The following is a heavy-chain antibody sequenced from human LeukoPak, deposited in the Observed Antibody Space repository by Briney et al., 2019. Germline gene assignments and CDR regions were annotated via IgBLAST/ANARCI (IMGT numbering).Heavy chain of an antibody. CDR1: GFTLSSYE. CDR2: ISYDGSNK. J-gene: IGHJ4*02. D-gene: IGHD6-19*01. Sequence: PGGSLRLSCAASGFTLSSYEMNWVRQAPGKGLEWVAVISYDGSNKYADSVKGRFTISRDNSKNTLYLQMNSLRAEDTAVYYCALNRGSGWYFHYWGQGTLVTVSS. CDR3: ALNRGSGWYFHY. V-gene: IGHV3-30*03.